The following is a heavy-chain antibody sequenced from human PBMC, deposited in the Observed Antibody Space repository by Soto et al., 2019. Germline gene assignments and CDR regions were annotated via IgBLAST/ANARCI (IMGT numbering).Heavy chain of an antibody. Sequence: SETLSLTCTVSGGSISSSNYYWGWIRQPPGKGLEWIGSIYYSGSTYYNPSLKSRVTISVDTSKNQFSLKLSSVTAADTAVYYCARGGIAGATGLDYWGQGTLVTVSS. CDR3: ARGGIAGATGLDY. CDR2: IYYSGST. J-gene: IGHJ4*02. D-gene: IGHD1-26*01. CDR1: GGSISSSNYY. V-gene: IGHV4-39*01.